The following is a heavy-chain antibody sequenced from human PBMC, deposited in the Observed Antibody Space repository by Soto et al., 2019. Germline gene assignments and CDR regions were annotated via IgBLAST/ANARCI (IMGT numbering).Heavy chain of an antibody. CDR2: IFDSGST. D-gene: IGHD4-17*01. Sequence: QVQLQESGPGLVKPSQTLSLTCTVSGGSISGGVYYWSWIRQPPGKGLEWIGYIFDSGSTSYNPYLKSRVTISVDTTKNQFSLRLSSVTAADTAVYYCAREIIPLTTDWYFDLWGRGTLVTVSS. CDR3: AREIIPLTTDWYFDL. V-gene: IGHV4-30-4*01. CDR1: GGSISGGVYY. J-gene: IGHJ2*01.